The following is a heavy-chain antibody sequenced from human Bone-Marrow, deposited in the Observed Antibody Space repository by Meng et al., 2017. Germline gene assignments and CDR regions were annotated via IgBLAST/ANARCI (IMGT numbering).Heavy chain of an antibody. J-gene: IGHJ4*02. Sequence: LQLVESGADVKNPGASVKVSCKPSGYPFTAYWLHWVRQAPGQGLDWMGRIDPRSDNTHYAQKFQGRVTMTRDTSISTAYMELSGLRSDDTAVYYCARDEDISAAGYLLGDFWGQGTLVTVSS. CDR2: IDPRSDNT. D-gene: IGHD6-13*01. CDR1: GYPFTAYW. V-gene: IGHV1-2*06. CDR3: ARDEDISAAGYLLGDF.